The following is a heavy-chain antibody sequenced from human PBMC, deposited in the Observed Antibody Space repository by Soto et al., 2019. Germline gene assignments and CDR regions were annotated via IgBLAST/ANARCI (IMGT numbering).Heavy chain of an antibody. CDR1: GYTFNNYY. CDR2: INPSGGGT. D-gene: IGHD4-17*01. Sequence: QVHLVQSGAEVKKPGASVTFPCKASGYTFNNYYMHWVRQAPGQGLEWVGIINPSGGGTTYAQNFQGRVTMTRDTSTSTVYMELNSLRSEDTAVYYCARGPKLTDFGDRGYYGMDVWGHGTTVTVSS. J-gene: IGHJ6*02. CDR3: ARGPKLTDFGDRGYYGMDV. V-gene: IGHV1-46*02.